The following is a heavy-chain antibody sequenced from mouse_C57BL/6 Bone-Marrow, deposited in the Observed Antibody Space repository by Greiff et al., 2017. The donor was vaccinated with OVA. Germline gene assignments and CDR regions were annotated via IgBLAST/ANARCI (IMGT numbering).Heavy chain of an antibody. Sequence: QVQLQQPGAELVMPGASVKLSCKASGYTFTSYWMHWVKQRPGQGLEWIGEIDPSDSYTNYNQKFKGKSTLTVDKSSSTAYMQLSSLTSEDSAVYYCARLGVYYHWYFDVWGTGTTVTVSS. CDR3: ARLGVYYHWYFDV. V-gene: IGHV1-69*01. J-gene: IGHJ1*03. D-gene: IGHD1-1*01. CDR2: IDPSDSYT. CDR1: GYTFTSYW.